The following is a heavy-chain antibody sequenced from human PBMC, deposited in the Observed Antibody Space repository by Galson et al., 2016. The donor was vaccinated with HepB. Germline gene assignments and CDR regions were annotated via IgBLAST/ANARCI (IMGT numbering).Heavy chain of an antibody. J-gene: IGHJ6*02. D-gene: IGHD3-3*01. CDR2: ST. Sequence: STDHAASVKGRFSISRDNSKNMVYLHMNTLKAEDTAVYYCARDHLPPTHSATRLRFVEWHFYFGMDVWGQGTTVTVSS. CDR3: ARDHLPPTHSATRLRFVEWHFYFGMDV. V-gene: IGHV3-23*01.